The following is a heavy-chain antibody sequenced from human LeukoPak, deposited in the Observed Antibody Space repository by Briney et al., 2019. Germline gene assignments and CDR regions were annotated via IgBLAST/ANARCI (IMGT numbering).Heavy chain of an antibody. D-gene: IGHD2-21*02. CDR1: GGTFSSYA. CDR2: IIPIFGTA. J-gene: IGHJ3*02. CDR3: ARNPLAYCGGDCYSPRDAFDI. Sequence: SVKVSCKASGGTFSSYAISWVRQAPGQGLEWMGGIIPIFGTANYAQKFQVRVTITADESTSTAYMELSSLRSEDTAVYYCARNPLAYCGGDCYSPRDAFDIWGQGTMVTVSS. V-gene: IGHV1-69*13.